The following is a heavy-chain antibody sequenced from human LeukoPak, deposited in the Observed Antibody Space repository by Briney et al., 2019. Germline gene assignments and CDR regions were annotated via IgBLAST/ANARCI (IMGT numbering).Heavy chain of an antibody. CDR2: ISAYNGNA. J-gene: IGHJ4*02. D-gene: IGHD3-10*01. CDR3: ARTPKRFGELYQPEDS. V-gene: IGHV1-18*01. Sequence: VASVKVSCKASGYTFTNYGIPWVRQVPGQGLEWLGWISAYNGNANYAQNLQDRVTLTSDTSTSTAYMELRSLRSDDTGIYYCARTPKRFGELYQPEDSWGQGTLLTVSS. CDR1: GYTFTNYG.